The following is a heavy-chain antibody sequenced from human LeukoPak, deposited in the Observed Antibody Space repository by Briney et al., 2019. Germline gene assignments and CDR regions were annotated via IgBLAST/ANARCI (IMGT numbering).Heavy chain of an antibody. CDR2: IYYSGST. CDR1: GDSISRGDYY. D-gene: IGHD3-16*01. V-gene: IGHV4-30-4*08. J-gene: IGHJ5*02. Sequence: SQTLSLTCTVSGDSISRGDYYWSWIRQPPGKGLECIGYIYYSGSTYYNPSLKSRVTISVDTSKNQFSLKLSSVTAADTAVSYCASGISVWGFSNWRWFDPWGQGTLVTVSS. CDR3: ASGISVWGFSNWRWFDP.